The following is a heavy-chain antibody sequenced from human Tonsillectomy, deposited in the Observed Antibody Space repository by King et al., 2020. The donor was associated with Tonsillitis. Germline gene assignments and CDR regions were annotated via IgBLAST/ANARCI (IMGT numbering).Heavy chain of an antibody. J-gene: IGHJ2*01. CDR1: GFTFGDYG. CDR2: INWNGGST. Sequence: EVQLVESGGGVVRPGGSLRLSCAASGFTFGDYGMNWVRQVPGKGLEWVSGINWNGGSTGYADSVKGRFTISRDNAKNSLYLQMNSLRAEDTALYYCARDARVGAPPAWYFDLWGRGALVTVSS. D-gene: IGHD1-26*01. V-gene: IGHV3-20*04. CDR3: ARDARVGAPPAWYFDL.